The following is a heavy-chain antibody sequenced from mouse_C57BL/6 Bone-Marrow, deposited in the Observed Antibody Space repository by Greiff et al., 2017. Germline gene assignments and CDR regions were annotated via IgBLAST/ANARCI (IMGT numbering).Heavy chain of an antibody. V-gene: IGHV1-69*01. Sequence: VQLQQPGAELVMPGASVKLSCKASGYTFTTYWIHWVKQRPGQGLEWIGEFDPSDSYTNSNPKFKGKSTLTVDKSSITAYMLLSSRTAEDSAVDYCAILRHFAYWGQGTLVTVSA. J-gene: IGHJ3*01. D-gene: IGHD1-1*01. CDR1: GYTFTTYW. CDR3: AILRHFAY. CDR2: FDPSDSYT.